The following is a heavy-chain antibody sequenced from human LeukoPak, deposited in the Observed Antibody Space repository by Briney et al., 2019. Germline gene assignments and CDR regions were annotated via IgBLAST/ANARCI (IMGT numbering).Heavy chain of an antibody. CDR3: ARDRLGELSLYSDY. D-gene: IGHD3-16*02. Sequence: PGGSLRLSCAASGFTFSSYSMNWVRQAPGKGLEWVSSISSSSSYIYYADSVKGRFTISRDNAKNSLYLQMNSLRAEDTAVYYCARDRLGELSLYSDYWGQGTLVTVSS. V-gene: IGHV3-21*01. CDR1: GFTFSSYS. J-gene: IGHJ4*02. CDR2: ISSSSSYI.